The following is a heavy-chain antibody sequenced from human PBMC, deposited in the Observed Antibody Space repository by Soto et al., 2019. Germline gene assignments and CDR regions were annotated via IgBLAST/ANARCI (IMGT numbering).Heavy chain of an antibody. Sequence: SVKVSCKASGGTFSSCAISWVRQAPGQGLEWMGGIIPISGTANYAQKFQGRVTITADESTSTAYMELSSLRSEDTAVYYCARYWADIKDGGYGMDVWGQGTTVTVSS. CDR2: IIPISGTA. CDR3: ARYWADIKDGGYGMDV. J-gene: IGHJ6*02. D-gene: IGHD4-17*01. V-gene: IGHV1-69*13. CDR1: GGTFSSCA.